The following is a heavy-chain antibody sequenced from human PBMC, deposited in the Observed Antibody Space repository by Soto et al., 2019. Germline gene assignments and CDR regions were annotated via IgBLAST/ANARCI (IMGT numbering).Heavy chain of an antibody. CDR3: ARGPLRGYDSGAFDI. V-gene: IGHV3-53*04. CDR1: GFTVSSNY. D-gene: IGHD5-12*01. CDR2: IYSGGST. Sequence: GGSLRLSCAASGFTVSSNYMSWVRQAPGKGLEWVSVIYSGGSTYYADSVKGRFTISRHNSKNTLYLQMNSLRAEDTAVYYCARGPLRGYDSGAFDIWGQGTMVTVSS. J-gene: IGHJ3*02.